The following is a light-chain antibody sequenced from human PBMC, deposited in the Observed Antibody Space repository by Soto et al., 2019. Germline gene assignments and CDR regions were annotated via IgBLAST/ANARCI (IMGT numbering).Light chain of an antibody. Sequence: QSVLTQPPSASGTPGQRVTISCSGSSSNIESYYVYWYQQLPGTAPKLLIYRNNQRPSGVPDRFSGSKSGPSASLAISGLRSEDEDDYYCAAWDDRLSGYVFGTGTKLTVL. V-gene: IGLV1-47*01. CDR1: SSNIESYY. CDR3: AAWDDRLSGYV. CDR2: RNN. J-gene: IGLJ1*01.